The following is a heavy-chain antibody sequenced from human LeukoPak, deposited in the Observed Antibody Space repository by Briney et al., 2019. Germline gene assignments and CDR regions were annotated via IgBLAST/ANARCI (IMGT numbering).Heavy chain of an antibody. Sequence: SETPSLTCAVYGGSFSGYYWSWIRQPPGKGLEWIGEINHSGSTNYDPSLKSRVTISVDTSKNQFSLKLSSVTAADTAVYYCAGLLGGWYRGNNWFDPWGQGTLVTVSS. V-gene: IGHV4-34*01. D-gene: IGHD6-19*01. J-gene: IGHJ5*02. CDR3: AGLLGGWYRGNNWFDP. CDR2: INHSGST. CDR1: GGSFSGYY.